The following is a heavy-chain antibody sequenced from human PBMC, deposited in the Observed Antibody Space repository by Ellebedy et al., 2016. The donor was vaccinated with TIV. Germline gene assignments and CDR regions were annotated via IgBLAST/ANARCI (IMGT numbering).Heavy chain of an antibody. V-gene: IGHV3-48*01. Sequence: PGGSLRLSCAASGFTFSSYSMNWVRQAPGKGLEWVSYISSSSSTIYYADSVKGRFTISRDNAKNSLYLQMNSLKSGDTAVYYCARASNGLDVWGQGTTVTVFS. CDR2: ISSSSSTI. CDR3: ARASNGLDV. J-gene: IGHJ6*02. CDR1: GFTFSSYS.